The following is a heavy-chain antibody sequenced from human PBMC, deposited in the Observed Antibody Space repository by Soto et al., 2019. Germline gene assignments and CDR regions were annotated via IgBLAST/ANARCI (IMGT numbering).Heavy chain of an antibody. J-gene: IGHJ6*02. D-gene: IGHD4-17*01. CDR2: ISGSGGST. CDR3: ARMIGDYEASYYGMDV. CDR1: GFTFSSYA. V-gene: IGHV3-23*01. Sequence: GGSLRLSCAASGFTFSSYAMSWVRQAPGKGLEWVSAISGSGGSTYYADSVKGRFTISRDNSKNTLYLQMNSLRSEDTAVYYCARMIGDYEASYYGMDVWGQGTTVTVSS.